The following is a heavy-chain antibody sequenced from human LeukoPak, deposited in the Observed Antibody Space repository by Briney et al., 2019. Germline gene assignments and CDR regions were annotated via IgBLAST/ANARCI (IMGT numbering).Heavy chain of an antibody. D-gene: IGHD6-13*01. J-gene: IGHJ5*02. CDR1: VGSINREF. V-gene: IGHV4-30-2*01. Sequence: SETVSLTCVGSVGSINREFWSWIRQPPAKGLEWVGYILHGGGTYSIPSLKSRVTISVDRSKNQVSLALTSVTSADTAGCDFSRSLFRGSSSWKGWFDPWGAGTLVT. CDR2: ILHGGGT. CDR3: SRSLFRGSSSWKGWFDP.